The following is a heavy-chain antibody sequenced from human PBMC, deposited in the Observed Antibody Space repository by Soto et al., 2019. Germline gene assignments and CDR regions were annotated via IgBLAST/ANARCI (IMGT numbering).Heavy chain of an antibody. Sequence: QVQLQQWGAGLLKPSETLSLTCAVYGGSFSGYYWSWIRQPPGKGLEWIGEINHSGSTNYHPSLKSRVTISVDTSKNQFSLKLSSVTAADTAVYYCARGRGSSWYLRGWFDPWGQGTLVTVSS. D-gene: IGHD6-13*01. CDR1: GGSFSGYY. CDR3: ARGRGSSWYLRGWFDP. V-gene: IGHV4-34*01. J-gene: IGHJ5*02. CDR2: INHSGST.